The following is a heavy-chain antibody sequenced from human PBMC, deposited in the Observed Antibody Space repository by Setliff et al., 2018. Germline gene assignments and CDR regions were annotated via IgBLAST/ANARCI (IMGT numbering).Heavy chain of an antibody. Sequence: SVKVSCKASGGTFSSYAISWVRQAPGQGLEWMGRIIPIFGTANYAQKFQGRVTITADKSTSTAYMELSSLRSEDTAVYYCARVSRTIVAARGFDYWGQGTLVTVS. CDR3: ARVSRTIVAARGFDY. CDR1: GGTFSSYA. V-gene: IGHV1-69*06. J-gene: IGHJ4*02. D-gene: IGHD1-26*01. CDR2: IIPIFGTA.